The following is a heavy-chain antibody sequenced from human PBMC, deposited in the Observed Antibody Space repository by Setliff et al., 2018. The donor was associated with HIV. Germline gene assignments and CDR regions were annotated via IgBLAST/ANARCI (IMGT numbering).Heavy chain of an antibody. D-gene: IGHD2-2*01. CDR2: INHSGST. Sequence: SETLSLTCTVYGGSFSGSYWSWIRQSPEKGLEWIGEINHSGSTNYNPSLKSRLTTSVDRSKNQLSLRLSSVTAVDTGVYYCAKTVPHSTAQDAFDIWGQGTMVTVSS. V-gene: IGHV4-34*01. CDR3: AKTVPHSTAQDAFDI. J-gene: IGHJ3*02. CDR1: GGSFSGSY.